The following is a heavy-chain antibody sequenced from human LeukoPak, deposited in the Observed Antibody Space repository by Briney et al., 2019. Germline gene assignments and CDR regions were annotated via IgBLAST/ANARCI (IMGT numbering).Heavy chain of an antibody. CDR2: MSHDGFDR. Sequence: PGGSLRLSCEASGFTFSNYALHWVRQTPGKGLEWVAVMSHDGFDRYYADSVKGRFTISRDNAKNTLYLQMNGLRAGDTAVYYCARGGVLAADYWGQGTLVTVSS. CDR3: ARGGVLAADY. CDR1: GFTFSNYA. D-gene: IGHD2-15*01. J-gene: IGHJ4*02. V-gene: IGHV3-30*04.